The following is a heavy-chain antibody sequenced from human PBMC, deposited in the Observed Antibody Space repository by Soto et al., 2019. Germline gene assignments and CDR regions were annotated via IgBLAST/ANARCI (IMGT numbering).Heavy chain of an antibody. CDR1: GYTFTSYG. J-gene: IGHJ4*02. V-gene: IGHV1-18*01. Sequence: QVQLVQSGAEVKKPGASVKVSCKASGYTFTSYGISWVRQAPGQGLEWMGWISAYNGNTNYAQKLQGRVTMTTDTSTSAAYMELRSLRSDDTAVYYCARYSHYYDSSGYYYFLPNWGQGTLVTVSS. D-gene: IGHD3-22*01. CDR2: ISAYNGNT. CDR3: ARYSHYYDSSGYYYFLPN.